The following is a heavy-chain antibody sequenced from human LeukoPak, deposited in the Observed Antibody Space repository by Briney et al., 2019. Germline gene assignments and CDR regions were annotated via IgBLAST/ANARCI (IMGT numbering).Heavy chain of an antibody. Sequence: PGGSLRLSCAASGFTFSSYSMNWVRQAPGKGLEGVSYISSSSSTIYYADSVKGRFTISRDNAKNSLYLQMNSLRAEDTAVYYCARDERGIAARQGEVRAYYYMDVWGKGTTVTVSS. J-gene: IGHJ6*03. D-gene: IGHD6-6*01. V-gene: IGHV3-48*01. CDR3: ARDERGIAARQGEVRAYYYMDV. CDR1: GFTFSSYS. CDR2: ISSSSSTI.